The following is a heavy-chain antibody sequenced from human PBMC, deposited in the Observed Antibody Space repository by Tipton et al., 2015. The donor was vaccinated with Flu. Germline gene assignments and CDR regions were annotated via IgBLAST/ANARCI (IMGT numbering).Heavy chain of an antibody. Sequence: TLSLTCTVSGGSISSRSYYWGWIRQPAGKGLEWIGRIYTSGSTNYNPSLKSRVTISVDTSKNQFSLKLSSVTAADTAVYYCARDDGDYGLGSYHYYYGMDVWGQGTTVTVSS. V-gene: IGHV4-61*02. J-gene: IGHJ6*02. D-gene: IGHD3-10*01. CDR3: ARDDGDYGLGSYHYYYGMDV. CDR1: GGSISSRSYY. CDR2: IYTSGST.